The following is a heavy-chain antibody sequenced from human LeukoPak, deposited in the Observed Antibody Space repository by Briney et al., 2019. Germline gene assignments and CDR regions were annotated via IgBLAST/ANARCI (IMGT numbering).Heavy chain of an antibody. CDR2: MYYSGSA. V-gene: IGHV4-59*01. D-gene: IGHD6-13*01. CDR1: GGSISSYY. J-gene: IGHJ2*01. Sequence: SETLSLTCTVSGGSISSYYWSWIRQPPGKALEWIGFMYYSGSANYNPSLKSRVTISVDTSKNQFSLKLSSVTAADTAAYYCARVRSSSSLSPWYFDLWGRGTLVTVSS. CDR3: ARVRSSSSLSPWYFDL.